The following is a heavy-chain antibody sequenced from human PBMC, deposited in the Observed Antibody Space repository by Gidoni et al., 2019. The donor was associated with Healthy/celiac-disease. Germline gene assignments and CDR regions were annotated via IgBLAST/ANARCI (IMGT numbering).Heavy chain of an antibody. Sequence: EVQLVESGGGLVQPGGSLRLSCAASGFTFSSYWMHWVRQAPGKGLVWVSRINSDGSSTSYADSVKGRFTISRDNAKNTLYLQMNSLRAEDTAVYYCARAGAWYGGNRFDYWGQGTLVTVSS. CDR2: INSDGSST. J-gene: IGHJ4*02. V-gene: IGHV3-74*01. CDR3: ARAGAWYGGNRFDY. CDR1: GFTFSSYW. D-gene: IGHD2-15*01.